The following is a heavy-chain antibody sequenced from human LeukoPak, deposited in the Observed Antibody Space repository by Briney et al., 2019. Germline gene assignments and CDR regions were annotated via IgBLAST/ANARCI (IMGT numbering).Heavy chain of an antibody. CDR1: GFTFSSYW. CDR3: ATSPLDIVVVPAAWTDYYYYMDV. V-gene: IGHV3-74*01. J-gene: IGHJ6*03. D-gene: IGHD2-2*03. CDR2: INGDGSNI. Sequence: PGGSLRLSCVASGFTFSSYWMHWVRQDPRKGLVWVSRINGDGSNINYADSVRGRFTISRDNAKNTLYLQMNSLRAEDTAVYYCATSPLDIVVVPAAWTDYYYYMDVWGKGTTVTVSS.